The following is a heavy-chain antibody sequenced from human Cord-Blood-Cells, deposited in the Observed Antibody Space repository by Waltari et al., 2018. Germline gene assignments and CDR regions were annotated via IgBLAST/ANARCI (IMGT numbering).Heavy chain of an antibody. CDR1: GFTLSSNY. Sequence: EVPLVETGGGLIQPGGSLRLSCAASGFTLSSNYMSWVRQATGNGLWWVLFIYGGCRTYDADAVRGRLTNSRDNAKNTLYLQMNSLGAEDTSVYYCAGTTVTNYYYGMDVWGQGTTVTVSS. CDR2: IYGGCRT. CDR3: AGTTVTNYYYGMDV. J-gene: IGHJ6*02. D-gene: IGHD4-17*01. V-gene: IGHV3-53*02.